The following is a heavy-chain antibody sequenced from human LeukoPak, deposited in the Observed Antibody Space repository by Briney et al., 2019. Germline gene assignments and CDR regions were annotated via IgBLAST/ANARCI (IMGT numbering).Heavy chain of an antibody. CDR1: GFTFSSYA. J-gene: IGHJ4*02. V-gene: IGHV3-23*01. Sequence: GGSLRLSCAASGFTFSSYAMSWVRQAPGKGLEWVSAISGSGGSTNYADSVKGRFTISRDNARNTLYLQMNSLRAEDTAVYYCARAELPYYFDYWGQGTLVTVSS. D-gene: IGHD1-26*01. CDR2: ISGSGGST. CDR3: ARAELPYYFDY.